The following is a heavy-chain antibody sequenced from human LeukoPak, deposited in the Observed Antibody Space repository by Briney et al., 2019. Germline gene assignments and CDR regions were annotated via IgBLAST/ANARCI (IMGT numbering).Heavy chain of an antibody. D-gene: IGHD3-22*01. Sequence: GGSLRLSCAASGFTFTSYGMHWVRRAPGKGLEWISGISSVGATHYAESVKGRFTISRDNSNNALYLQLNSLGVEDRAVYFCAKNLREGRLLTISLDSWGQGTLVTVSS. CDR2: ISSVGAT. CDR3: AKNLREGRLLTISLDS. CDR1: GFTFTSYG. J-gene: IGHJ4*02. V-gene: IGHV3-23*01.